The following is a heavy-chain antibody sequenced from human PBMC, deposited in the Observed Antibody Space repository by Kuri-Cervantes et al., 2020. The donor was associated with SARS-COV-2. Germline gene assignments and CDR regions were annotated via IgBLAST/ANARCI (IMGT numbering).Heavy chain of an antibody. CDR2: FYYSGIT. J-gene: IGHJ4*02. CDR1: GGSISSYY. CDR3: ARDSILFSGSGLDY. V-gene: IGHV4-59*01. D-gene: IGHD1-26*01. Sequence: ESLKISCTVSGGSISSYYWSWIRQPPGKGLEWIGYFYYSGITNYNPSLKNRVTMSVDTSKNQFSLNLSSVTAAGTAVYYCARDSILFSGSGLDYWGQGTLVTVSS.